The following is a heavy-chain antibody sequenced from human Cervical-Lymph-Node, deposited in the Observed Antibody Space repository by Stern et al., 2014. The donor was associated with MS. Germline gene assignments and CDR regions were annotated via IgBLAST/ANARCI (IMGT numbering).Heavy chain of an antibody. CDR1: GYTFTSYG. CDR3: ARGGYCSSTSCYATYFYYYYGMDV. D-gene: IGHD2-2*01. CDR2: ISAYNGKT. V-gene: IGHV1-18*04. J-gene: IGHJ6*02. Sequence: QVQLVQSGAEVKKPGASVKVSCKASGYTFTSYGISWVRQAPGQGLEWMGWISAYNGKTNNAQKLQGRVTMTTDTSTSTAYMELRSLRSDDTAVYYCARGGYCSSTSCYATYFYYYYGMDVWGQGTTVTVSS.